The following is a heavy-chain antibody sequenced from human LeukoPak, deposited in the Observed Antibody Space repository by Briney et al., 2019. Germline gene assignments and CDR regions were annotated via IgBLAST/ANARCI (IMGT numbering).Heavy chain of an antibody. V-gene: IGHV1-46*01. CDR1: GFTFTRYY. D-gene: IGHD3-10*01. CDR2: INPSSGST. Sequence: ASVKVSCKASGFTFTRYYIHWVRQAPGQGLDWMGMINPSSGSTRFAQMFQDRVTMTRDTSTSAVYMELSSLTSEDTAMYYCANVWFYAFDIWGQGTMVTVSS. CDR3: ANVWFYAFDI. J-gene: IGHJ3*02.